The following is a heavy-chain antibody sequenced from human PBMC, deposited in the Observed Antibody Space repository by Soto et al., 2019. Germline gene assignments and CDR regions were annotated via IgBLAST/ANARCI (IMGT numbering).Heavy chain of an antibody. CDR3: AKERSSGYYFFDY. Sequence: EVQLLESGVGLVQPGGSLRLSCAASGFTFSNYAMSWVRQAPGEGLEWVSTISGSDGSTYYADSVKGRFTISRDISKNTLYLQMNSLRAEDTSIYYCAKERSSGYYFFDYWGQGTLVTVSS. V-gene: IGHV3-23*01. J-gene: IGHJ4*02. CDR2: ISGSDGST. D-gene: IGHD5-12*01. CDR1: GFTFSNYA.